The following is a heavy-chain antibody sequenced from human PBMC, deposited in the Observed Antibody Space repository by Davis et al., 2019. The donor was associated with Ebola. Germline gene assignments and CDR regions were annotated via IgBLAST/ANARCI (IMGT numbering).Heavy chain of an antibody. CDR3: AGDQAIWGRGWEVHWFDP. Sequence: GESLKIPCAASAFTLSDYWMTWVRQAPGKGLEWVASIRGDGSVKSYVASVTGRFTISRDHGKKSLYLQMNSLRAEDTAVYYCAGDQAIWGRGWEVHWFDPWGQGTLVAVSS. J-gene: IGHJ5*02. V-gene: IGHV3-7*01. D-gene: IGHD3-16*01. CDR1: AFTLSDYW. CDR2: IRGDGSVK.